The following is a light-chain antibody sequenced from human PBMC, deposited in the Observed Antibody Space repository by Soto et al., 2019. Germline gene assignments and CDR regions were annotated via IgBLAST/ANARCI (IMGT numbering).Light chain of an antibody. CDR3: QQANSLPLT. CDR1: QGISSW. CDR2: AAS. J-gene: IGKJ4*01. V-gene: IGKV1-12*01. Sequence: DIPMTQSPSSVSASVGDRVTITCRASQGISSWIAWYQQKPGKAPKLLICAASGLQSGVPSRFSGSGSGTDFSLTISSLQSEDSALYYCQQANSLPLTFGGGTKVEIK.